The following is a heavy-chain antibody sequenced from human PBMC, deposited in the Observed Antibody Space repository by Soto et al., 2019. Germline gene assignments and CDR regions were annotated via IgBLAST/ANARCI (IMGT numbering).Heavy chain of an antibody. CDR1: GCSISSCGYY. CDR2: IYYSGST. Sequence: SETLSLTCTFSGCSISSCGYYWSWIRQHPGKGLEWVGYIYYSGSTYYNPSLKSRVTISVDTSKNQFSLKLSSVTAADTAVYYCARGYSGYSYGYYYYYGMDVWGQGTTVTAP. J-gene: IGHJ6*02. D-gene: IGHD5-18*01. V-gene: IGHV4-31*03. CDR3: ARGYSGYSYGYYYYYGMDV.